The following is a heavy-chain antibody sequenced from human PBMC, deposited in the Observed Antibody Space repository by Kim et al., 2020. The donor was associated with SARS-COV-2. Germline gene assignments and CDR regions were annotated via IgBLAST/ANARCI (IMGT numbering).Heavy chain of an antibody. J-gene: IGHJ2*01. D-gene: IGHD2-15*01. V-gene: IGHV3-53*01. Sequence: GGSLRLSCAVYGLSVSDSCMSWVRQSPVRGLEWVSVINSAATTYYSDSVRGRFTISRDNFNDTLYLQMNNLTAEDTAIYYCARCKRVRGLPLVTAATRWYFDLWGRGTLVTVSS. CDR3: ARCKRVRGLPLVTAATRWYFDL. CDR2: INSAATT. CDR1: GLSVSDSC.